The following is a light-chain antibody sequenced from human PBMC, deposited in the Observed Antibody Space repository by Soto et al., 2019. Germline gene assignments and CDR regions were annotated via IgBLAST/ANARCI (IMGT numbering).Light chain of an antibody. Sequence: DIRMTQSPSSLSASVGDRVTITCRASQSISIYLNWYQVKPGKAPNLLIYGATRLNTGVPSRFSGSVSGTEFSLTISSLQPEDVASYFCQESDSIPYTFGQGTMLEIK. CDR3: QESDSIPYT. J-gene: IGKJ2*01. CDR2: GAT. CDR1: QSISIY. V-gene: IGKV1-39*01.